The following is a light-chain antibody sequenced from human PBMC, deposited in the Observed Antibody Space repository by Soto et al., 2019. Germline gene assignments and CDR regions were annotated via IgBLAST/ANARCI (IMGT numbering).Light chain of an antibody. Sequence: DIQMTQSPSSVSASVGDRVTITCRASQGISRWLAWYQQKPGKAPKLLIYAASSLQSGVPSRFSVSVSRTDFTLTISSLQPEDFATYYCKQANSFPLTFGGGTKVEIK. CDR1: QGISRW. V-gene: IGKV1D-12*01. CDR2: AAS. J-gene: IGKJ4*01. CDR3: KQANSFPLT.